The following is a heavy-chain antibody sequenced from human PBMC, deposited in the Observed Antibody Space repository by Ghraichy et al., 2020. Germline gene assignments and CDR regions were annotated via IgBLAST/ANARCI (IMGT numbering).Heavy chain of an antibody. CDR3: ANSVEMATIYFDY. CDR1: GGTFSSYA. Sequence: SVKVSCKASGGTFSSYAISWVRQAPGQGLEWMGGIIPILGTANYAQKFQGRVTITADESTSTAYMELSSLRSEDTAVYYCANSVEMATIYFDYWGQGTLVTVSS. J-gene: IGHJ4*02. D-gene: IGHD5-24*01. CDR2: IIPILGTA. V-gene: IGHV1-69*13.